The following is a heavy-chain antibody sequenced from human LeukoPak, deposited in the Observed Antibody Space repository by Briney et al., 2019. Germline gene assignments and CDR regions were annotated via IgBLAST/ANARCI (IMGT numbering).Heavy chain of an antibody. CDR1: GYTFTSYY. CDR2: INPSGGST. D-gene: IGHD3-3*01. V-gene: IGHV1-46*03. Sequence: ASVKVSCKASGYTFTSYYMHWVRQAPGQGLEWMGIINPSGGSTSYAQKFQGRVTMTRDTSTSTVYMELSSLRSEDTAVHYCARVGIRFLEWLSPGGYYYMDVWGKGTTVTVSS. CDR3: ARVGIRFLEWLSPGGYYYMDV. J-gene: IGHJ6*03.